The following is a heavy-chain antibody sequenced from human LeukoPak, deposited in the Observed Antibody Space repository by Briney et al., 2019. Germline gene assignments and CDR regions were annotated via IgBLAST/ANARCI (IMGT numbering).Heavy chain of an antibody. J-gene: IGHJ6*02. CDR1: GGSISSGGYY. Sequence: SQTLSLTCAVSGGSISSGGYYWSWIRQHPGKGLEWIGYIYYSGSTYYNPSLKSRVTISVDTSKNQFSLKLSSVTAADTAVYYCARAGNPTTGYDFWSGYYTPYYYYGMDVWGQGTTVTVSS. D-gene: IGHD3-3*01. CDR3: ARAGNPTTGYDFWSGYYTPYYYYGMDV. CDR2: IYYSGST. V-gene: IGHV4-31*11.